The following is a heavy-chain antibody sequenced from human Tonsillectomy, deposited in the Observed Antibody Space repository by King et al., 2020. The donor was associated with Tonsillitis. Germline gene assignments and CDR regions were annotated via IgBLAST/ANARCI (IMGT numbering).Heavy chain of an antibody. V-gene: IGHV3-74*01. CDR1: GFTFIGYW. Sequence: VQLVESGGGLVQPGGSLRLSCAASGFTFIGYWMHWVRQAPGKGLVWGSRINTYGNSTTYADSVKGRFTISRDNAKNTLYLQMNGLRAEDTAVYYCARDGYSRSFDYWGQGTLVTVSS. J-gene: IGHJ4*02. CDR2: INTYGNST. D-gene: IGHD4-11*01. CDR3: ARDGYSRSFDY.